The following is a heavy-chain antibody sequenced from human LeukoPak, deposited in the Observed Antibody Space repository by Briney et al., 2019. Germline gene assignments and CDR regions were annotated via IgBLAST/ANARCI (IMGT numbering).Heavy chain of an antibody. CDR3: ARGKSGALFDY. J-gene: IGHJ4*02. V-gene: IGHV3-23*01. CDR1: GFTFSNYA. CDR2: ITDTGANT. D-gene: IGHD3-3*01. Sequence: PGGSLRLSCAASGFTFSNYAMNWVRQAPGKGLEWVSGITDTGANTYYADSVKGRFTISRDNAKNSLYLQMNSLRAEDTAVYYCARGKSGALFDYWGQGTLVTVSS.